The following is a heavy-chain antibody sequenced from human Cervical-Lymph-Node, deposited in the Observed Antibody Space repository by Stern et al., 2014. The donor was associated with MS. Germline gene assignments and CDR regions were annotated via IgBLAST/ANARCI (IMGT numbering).Heavy chain of an antibody. D-gene: IGHD5-18*01. Sequence: QVQLVQSGAEVKKPGASVKVSCTASGYTFTDYAISWVRQAPGQGLEWMAWISAYNGGTNFAQEVQGRVSLTTDTATSTAYMELRSLRSDDPAVYYCAVLSVDADFDYWGQGTLVTVSS. CDR1: GYTFTDYA. V-gene: IGHV1-18*01. J-gene: IGHJ4*02. CDR3: AVLSVDADFDY. CDR2: ISAYNGGT.